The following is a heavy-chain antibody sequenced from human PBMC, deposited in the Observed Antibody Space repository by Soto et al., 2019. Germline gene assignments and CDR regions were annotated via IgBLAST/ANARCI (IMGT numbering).Heavy chain of an antibody. CDR3: AKGVGGFGGLKPVYFDY. CDR2: ISSSGAYT. CDR1: GFSFSSFP. V-gene: IGHV3-23*01. Sequence: LESGGGLVQPGGSLRLSCAASGFSFSSFPMSWVRQAPGKGLEWVSSISSSGAYTFYADSVKGRFTISRDNSKNTLYVQMNSLRAEDTALYYCAKGVGGFGGLKPVYFDYWVQVTLVTVSS. D-gene: IGHD3-10*01. J-gene: IGHJ4*02.